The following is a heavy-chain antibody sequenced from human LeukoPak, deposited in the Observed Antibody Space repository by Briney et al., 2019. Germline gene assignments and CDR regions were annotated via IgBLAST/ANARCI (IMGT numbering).Heavy chain of an antibody. CDR2: ISWNSDNI. V-gene: IGHV3-9*03. CDR1: GFIFDDYA. Sequence: GGSLRLSCTTSGFIFDDYAMHWVRQAPGKGLEWVSGISWNSDNIGFADSVKGRFTISRDNAKNSLYLQMNSLRAEDMALYYCAKDMAPYSSGRRGDAFDIWGQGTMVTVSS. J-gene: IGHJ3*02. CDR3: AKDMAPYSSGRRGDAFDI. D-gene: IGHD6-19*01.